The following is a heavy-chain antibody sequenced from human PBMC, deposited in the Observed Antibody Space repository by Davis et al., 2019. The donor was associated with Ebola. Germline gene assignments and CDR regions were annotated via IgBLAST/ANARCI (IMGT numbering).Heavy chain of an antibody. V-gene: IGHV1-2*02. CDR1: GYTFTGYY. CDR2: INPNSGGT. CDR3: ARMENIVVVPEDGLDY. D-gene: IGHD2-2*01. J-gene: IGHJ4*02. Sequence: ASVKVSCKASGYTFTGYYMHWVRQAPGQGLEWMGWINPNSGGTNYAQKFQGRVTMTRDTSISTAYMELSRLRSDDTAVYYCARMENIVVVPEDGLDYWGQGTLVTVSS.